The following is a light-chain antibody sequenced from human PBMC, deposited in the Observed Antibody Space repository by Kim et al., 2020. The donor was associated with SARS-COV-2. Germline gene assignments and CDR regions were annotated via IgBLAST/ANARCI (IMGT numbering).Light chain of an antibody. J-gene: IGKJ1*01. V-gene: IGKV3-15*01. CDR2: GAS. Sequence: ASPGERATRSCRASQSVSSNLAWYQQKPGQAPRLLIYGASTRATGIPARFSGSGSGTEFTLTISSLQSEDFAVYYCQQYNKWPPWTFGQGTKVDIK. CDR1: QSVSSN. CDR3: QQYNKWPPWT.